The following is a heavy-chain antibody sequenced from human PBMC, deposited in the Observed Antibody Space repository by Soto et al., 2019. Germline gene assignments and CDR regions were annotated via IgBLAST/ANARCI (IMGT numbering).Heavy chain of an antibody. CDR3: ARGLYDFWSGYALDY. CDR1: GYTFTGYY. Sequence: QVQLVQSGAEVKKPGASVKVSCKASGYTFTGYYMHWVRQAPGQGLEWMGWINPNSGGTNYAQKFQGRVTMTRDTCISTAYMELSRLRSDDTAVYYCARGLYDFWSGYALDYWGQGTLVTVSS. D-gene: IGHD3-3*01. CDR2: INPNSGGT. V-gene: IGHV1-2*02. J-gene: IGHJ4*02.